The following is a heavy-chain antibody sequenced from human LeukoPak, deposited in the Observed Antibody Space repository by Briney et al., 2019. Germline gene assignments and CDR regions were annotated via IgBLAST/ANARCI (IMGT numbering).Heavy chain of an antibody. J-gene: IGHJ6*02. CDR3: ASPNGRYLYYFGMDV. V-gene: IGHV4-34*01. CDR2: INESVST. Sequence: PSETLSLTCAVYGGPFRHYYWTWIRQPPGKGLEWIGEINESVSTNYDASLKSRVTISVVRSKTHFSLNLTSVTAVDTAVYYCASPNGRYLYYFGMDVWGQGTTVTVSS. D-gene: IGHD1-26*01. CDR1: GGPFRHYY.